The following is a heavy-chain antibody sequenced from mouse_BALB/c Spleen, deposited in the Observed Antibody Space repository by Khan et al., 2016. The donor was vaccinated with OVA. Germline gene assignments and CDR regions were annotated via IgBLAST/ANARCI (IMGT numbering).Heavy chain of an antibody. V-gene: IGHV14-3*02. CDR1: GFNIKDTH. J-gene: IGHJ2*01. Sequence: EVGLVESGAELVKPGASVKLSCTASGFNIKDTHMHWVKQRPEQGLEWIGRIDPVNGNTKYDPKFQGKATITADTSSNTAYLQFSSLTSEDTAVYYCVPTGTGDYFDYWGQGTTLTVSS. D-gene: IGHD4-1*01. CDR3: VPTGTGDYFDY. CDR2: IDPVNGNT.